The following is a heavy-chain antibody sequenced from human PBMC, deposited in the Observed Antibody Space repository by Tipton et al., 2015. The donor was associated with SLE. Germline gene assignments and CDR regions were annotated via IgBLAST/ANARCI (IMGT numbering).Heavy chain of an antibody. CDR1: GGSISNYS. J-gene: IGHJ4*02. CDR3: ASHSSNWNYFDY. Sequence: TLSLTCTVSGGSISNYSWSWIRQPAGKGLEWIGRIYNGGSTNYNPSLMSRVTMSVDTSKNQFSLKVNSVTAADTAVYYCASHSSNWNYFDYWGQGTLVTVSS. V-gene: IGHV4-4*07. CDR2: IYNGGST. D-gene: IGHD6-13*01.